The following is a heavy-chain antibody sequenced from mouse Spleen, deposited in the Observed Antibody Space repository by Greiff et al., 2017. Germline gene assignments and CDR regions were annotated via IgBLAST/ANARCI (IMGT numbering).Heavy chain of an antibody. Sequence: EVMLVESGGGLVQPGGSRKLSCAASGFTFSSFGMHWVRQAPEKGLEWVAYISSGSSTIYYADTVKGRFTIARDNPKNTLFLQMTSLRSEDTAMYYCARDWDPSYFDYWGQGTTLTVSS. CDR3: ARDWDPSYFDY. D-gene: IGHD4-1*01. V-gene: IGHV5-17*02. CDR2: ISSGSSTI. J-gene: IGHJ2*01. CDR1: GFTFSSFG.